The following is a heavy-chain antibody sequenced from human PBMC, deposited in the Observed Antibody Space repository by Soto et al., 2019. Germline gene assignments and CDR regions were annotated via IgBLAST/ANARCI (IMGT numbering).Heavy chain of an antibody. CDR1: GGSFMSYS. J-gene: IGHJ6*03. Sequence: QVQLVQSGAELKKSGSSVKVSCEASGGSFMSYSFTWVRQDPGQGLEWMGRIIPIQNKANYALKFQDRGTIPANSSTRTVYMDLRILRPEDKAVYYCAKSLLFVDHAYMDVWGKGTTVTVSS. CDR2: IIPIQNKA. D-gene: IGHD2-15*01. CDR3: AKSLLFVDHAYMDV. V-gene: IGHV1-69*02.